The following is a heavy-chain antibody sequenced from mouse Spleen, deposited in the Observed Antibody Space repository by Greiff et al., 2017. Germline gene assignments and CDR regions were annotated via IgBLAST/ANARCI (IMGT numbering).Heavy chain of an antibody. J-gene: IGHJ3*01. D-gene: IGHD6-1*01. CDR1: GYTFTSYW. CDR2: IHPNSGST. Sequence: QVQLKQPGAELVKPGASVKLSCKASGYTFTSYWMHWVKQRPGQGLEWIGMIHPNSGSTNYNEKFKSKATLTVDKSSSTAYMQLSSLTSEDSAVYYCAYGLNQRSWFAYWGQGTLVTVSA. V-gene: IGHV1-64*01. CDR3: AYGLNQRSWFAY.